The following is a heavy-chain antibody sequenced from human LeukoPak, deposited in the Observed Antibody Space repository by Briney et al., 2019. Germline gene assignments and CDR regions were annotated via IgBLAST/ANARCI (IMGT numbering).Heavy chain of an antibody. J-gene: IGHJ4*02. CDR1: GLTFTKYW. D-gene: IGHD1-14*01. CDR3: ARNHFDY. V-gene: IGHV3-7*05. Sequence: GGSLRLSCVASGLTFTKYWMSWVRQAPGKGLEWVANIKQDGSERSYVDSVKGRFIISRDNAKNSLYLQMNSLRAEDTAVYYCARNHFDYWGQGTLVTVSS. CDR2: IKQDGSER.